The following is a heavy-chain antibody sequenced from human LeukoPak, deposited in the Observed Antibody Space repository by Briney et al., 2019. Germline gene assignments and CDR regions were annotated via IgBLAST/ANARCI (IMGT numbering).Heavy chain of an antibody. V-gene: IGHV1-69*05. CDR1: GGTFSSYA. Sequence: SVKASCKASGGTFSSYAISWVRQAPGQGLEWMGGIIPIFGTANYAQKFQGRVTITTDESTSTAYMELSSLRSEDTAVYYCARVVPGGYDYLMGAFDIWGQGTMVTVSS. CDR2: IIPIFGTA. CDR3: ARVVPGGYDYLMGAFDI. D-gene: IGHD5-12*01. J-gene: IGHJ3*02.